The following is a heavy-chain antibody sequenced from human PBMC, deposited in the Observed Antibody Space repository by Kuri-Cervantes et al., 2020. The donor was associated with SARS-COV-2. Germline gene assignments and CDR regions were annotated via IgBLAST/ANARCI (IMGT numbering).Heavy chain of an antibody. CDR2: IYSGGSST. J-gene: IGHJ4*02. D-gene: IGHD6-19*01. CDR3: AKDIAVAGLFDY. Sequence: GGSLRLSCAASGFTFSSYAMSWVRQAPGKGLEWVSVIYSGGSSTYYADSVKGRFTISRDNSKNTLYLQMNSLRAEDTAVYYCAKDIAVAGLFDYWGQGTLVTVSS. V-gene: IGHV3-23*03. CDR1: GFTFSSYA.